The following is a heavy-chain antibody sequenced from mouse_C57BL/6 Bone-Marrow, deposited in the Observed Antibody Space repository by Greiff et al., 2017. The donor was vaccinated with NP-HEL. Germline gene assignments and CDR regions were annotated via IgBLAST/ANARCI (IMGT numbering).Heavy chain of an antibody. J-gene: IGHJ4*01. CDR2: IYPGDGDT. CDR3: ARSLPSYAMDY. CDR1: GYAFSSSW. V-gene: IGHV1-82*01. D-gene: IGHD5-5*01. Sequence: SGPELVKPGASVKISCKASGYAFSSSWMNWVKQRPGKGLEWIGRIYPGDGDTNYNGKFKGKATLTADKSSSTAYMQLSSLTSEDSAVYFCARSLPSYAMDYWGQGTSVTVSS.